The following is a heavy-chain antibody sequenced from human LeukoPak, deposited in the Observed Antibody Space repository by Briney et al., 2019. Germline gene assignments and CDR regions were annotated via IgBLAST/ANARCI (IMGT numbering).Heavy chain of an antibody. CDR1: GYSFTNYW. J-gene: IGHJ4*02. CDR2: IFPRDFDT. V-gene: IGHV5-51*01. D-gene: IGHD3-16*01. Sequence: GESLKISCEATGYSFTNYWIAWVRQTPGKGLEWMGIIFPRDFDTRYNPSFQGQVIISVDKSVTTAYLQWSSLKASDTAMYYCARPGQLGEYTPYYFDYWGQGVLVTVSS. CDR3: ARPGQLGEYTPYYFDY.